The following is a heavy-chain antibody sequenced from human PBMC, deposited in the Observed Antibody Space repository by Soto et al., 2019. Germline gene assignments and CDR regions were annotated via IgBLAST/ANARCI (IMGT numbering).Heavy chain of an antibody. CDR3: ARAQPMTRDFDY. CDR1: GYTFINHY. D-gene: IGHD3-22*01. J-gene: IGHJ4*02. Sequence: QVQLVQSGAEVKKPGASVKVSCKASGYTFINHYMHWVRQAPGQGLEWMGIINPSGGGTSYAQKFQGRVTMTRDTSTSIVYMELSSLRSEDTAVYYCARAQPMTRDFDYWGQGTLVTVSS. V-gene: IGHV1-46*03. CDR2: INPSGGGT.